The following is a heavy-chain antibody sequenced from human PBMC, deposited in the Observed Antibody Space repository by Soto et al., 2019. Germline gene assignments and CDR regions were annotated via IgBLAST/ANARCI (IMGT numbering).Heavy chain of an antibody. CDR3: ARGYCSSTSCYTEFGYYYGMDV. V-gene: IGHV3-13*01. Sequence: GGSLRLSCAASGFTFSSYDMHWVRQATGKGLEWVSAIGTAGDTYYPGSVKGRFTISRENAKNSLYLQMNSLRAGDTAVYYCARGYCSSTSCYTEFGYYYGMDVWGQGTTVTSP. CDR2: IGTAGDT. J-gene: IGHJ6*02. D-gene: IGHD2-2*02. CDR1: GFTFSSYD.